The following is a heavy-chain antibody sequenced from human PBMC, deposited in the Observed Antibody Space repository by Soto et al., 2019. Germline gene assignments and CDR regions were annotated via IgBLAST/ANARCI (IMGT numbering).Heavy chain of an antibody. CDR3: ARETSYGQSATIVGEF. V-gene: IGHV3-48*03. CDR2: INSGGSLI. Sequence: EVQLVESGGGLVQPGGSLRLSCVGSGLRFNEYEINWVRQAPGKGLEWISYINSGGSLIYYAASVKGRFTISRDNYKDSVYLQMNSLRADDTARYYCARETSYGQSATIVGEFWGQGTLVTGSS. J-gene: IGHJ4*02. D-gene: IGHD3-10*01. CDR1: GLRFNEYE.